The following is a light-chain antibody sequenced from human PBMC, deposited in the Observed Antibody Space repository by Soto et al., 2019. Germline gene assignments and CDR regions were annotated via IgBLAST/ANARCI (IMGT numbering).Light chain of an antibody. V-gene: IGKV3-20*01. J-gene: IGKJ1*01. CDR2: GAS. CDR1: QSVSSSY. Sequence: IVLTQSPGPLSLSRGERATLSCRASQSVSSSYLAWYQQKPGQAPRLLIYGASSRATGIPDRFSGSGSGTDFTLTISRLEPEDFAVYYCQQYGSAPPTFGQGTKWIS. CDR3: QQYGSAPPT.